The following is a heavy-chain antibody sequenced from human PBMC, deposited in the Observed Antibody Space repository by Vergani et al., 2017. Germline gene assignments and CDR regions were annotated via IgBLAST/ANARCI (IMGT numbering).Heavy chain of an antibody. CDR3: ARAYGSGYSYYYYHGMDV. V-gene: IGHV4-61*02. J-gene: IGHJ6*02. Sequence: QVQLQESGPGLVKPSQTLSLTCTVSGGSISSGSYYWSWIRQPAGKGLEWIGRIYTSGSTNYNPSLKSRVTISVDTSKNQFSLKLSSVTAADTAVYYCARAYGSGYSYYYYHGMDVWGQGTTVTVSS. CDR1: GGSISSGSYY. CDR2: IYTSGST. D-gene: IGHD3-10*01.